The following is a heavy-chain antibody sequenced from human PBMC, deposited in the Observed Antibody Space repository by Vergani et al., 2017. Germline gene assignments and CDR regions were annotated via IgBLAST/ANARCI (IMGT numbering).Heavy chain of an antibody. CDR3: AKGNRGRRDGYNLFDY. V-gene: IGHV3-49*03. CDR2: IRSKAYGGTT. D-gene: IGHD5-24*01. CDR1: GFTFGDYA. Sequence: EVQLVESGGGLVQPGRSLRLSCTASGFTFGDYAMSWFRQAPGKGLEWVGFIRSKAYGGTTEYAASVKGRFTISRDDSKNTLYLQMNSLRAEDTAVYYCAKGNRGRRDGYNLFDYWGQGTLVTVSS. J-gene: IGHJ4*02.